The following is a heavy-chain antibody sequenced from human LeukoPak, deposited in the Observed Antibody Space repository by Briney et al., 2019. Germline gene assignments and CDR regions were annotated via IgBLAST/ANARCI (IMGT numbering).Heavy chain of an antibody. D-gene: IGHD3-3*01. V-gene: IGHV4-34*01. J-gene: IGHJ4*02. CDR3: ARVGAYDFWSGYTGPLDY. CDR1: GGSFSGYY. CDR2: INHSGST. Sequence: PSETLSLTCAVYGGSFSGYYWSWIRQPPGKGLEWIGEINHSGSTNYNPSLKSRVTMSVDTSKNQFSLKLSSVTAADTAVYYCARVGAYDFWSGYTGPLDYWGQGTLVTVSS.